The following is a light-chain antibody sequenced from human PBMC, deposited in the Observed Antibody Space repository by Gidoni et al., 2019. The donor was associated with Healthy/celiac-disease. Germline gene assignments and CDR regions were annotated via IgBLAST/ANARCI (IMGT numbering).Light chain of an antibody. CDR1: QSISSW. CDR3: QQYNSYSRT. CDR2: KAS. V-gene: IGKV1-5*03. J-gene: IGKJ1*01. Sequence: DIQMTQSPSTLSASVGYRVTITCRASQSISSWLAWYQQKPWKAPKLLIYKASSLESGVPSRFSGRGSGTEFTLTISSLQPDDFATYYCQQYNSYSRTFXXXTKVEIK.